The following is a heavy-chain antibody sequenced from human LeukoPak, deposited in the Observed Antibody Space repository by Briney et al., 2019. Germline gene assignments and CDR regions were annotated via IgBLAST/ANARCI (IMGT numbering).Heavy chain of an antibody. J-gene: IGHJ6*03. CDR3: ARIALSNHDYYYYYMDD. CDR1: GGSFSGYY. CDR2: INHSGST. D-gene: IGHD3-3*02. V-gene: IGHV4-34*01. Sequence: PSETLSLTCAVYGGSFSGYYWSWIRQPPGKGLEWIGEINHSGSTNYNPSLKSRVTISVDTSKNQFSLKLSSVTAADTAVYYCARIALSNHDYYYYYMDDWGKGTTVTVSS.